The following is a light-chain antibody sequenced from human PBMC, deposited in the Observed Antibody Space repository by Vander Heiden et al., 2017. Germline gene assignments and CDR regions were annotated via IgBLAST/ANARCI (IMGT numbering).Light chain of an antibody. CDR2: EDN. Sequence: FMLTQPHSVSESPVQTVTISCPRSRGSIASKYVKWYHQRPVSSPTTVIYEDNKRPAGFPDLVSRSIDSASNSASLTIAGRKTEDDADYYCQSDDSSNPVVFGGGTKLTVL. J-gene: IGLJ2*01. V-gene: IGLV6-57*01. CDR1: RGSIASKY. CDR3: QSDDSSNPVV.